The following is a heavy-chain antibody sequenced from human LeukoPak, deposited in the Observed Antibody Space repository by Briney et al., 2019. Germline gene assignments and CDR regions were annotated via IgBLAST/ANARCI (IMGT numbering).Heavy chain of an antibody. CDR3: ARDESQKNYDFWSGYSTYYYYYMDV. CDR2: IKQDGNEK. V-gene: IGHV3-7*01. J-gene: IGHJ6*03. Sequence: GGSLRLSCAASGFTFSRYWMSWVRQAPGKGLEWVANIKQDGNEKYYVDSVKGRFTISRDNTKNSLYLQMNSLRAEDTAVYYCARDESQKNYDFWSGYSTYYYYYMDVWGKGTTVTVSS. CDR1: GFTFSRYW. D-gene: IGHD3-3*01.